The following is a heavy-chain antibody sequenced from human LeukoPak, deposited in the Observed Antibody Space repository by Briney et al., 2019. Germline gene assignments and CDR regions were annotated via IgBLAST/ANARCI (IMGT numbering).Heavy chain of an antibody. CDR1: GFTFSSYW. CDR2: IKQDGSEK. V-gene: IGHV3-7*01. CDR3: ARVGVDTAMVMYYYYYMDV. J-gene: IGHJ6*03. D-gene: IGHD5-18*01. Sequence: GGSLRLSCAASGFTFSSYWMSWVRQAPGKGLEWVANIKQDGSEKYYVDSVKGRFTISRDNAKNSLYLQMNSLRAEDTAVYYCARVGVDTAMVMYYYYYMDVWGKGTTVTISS.